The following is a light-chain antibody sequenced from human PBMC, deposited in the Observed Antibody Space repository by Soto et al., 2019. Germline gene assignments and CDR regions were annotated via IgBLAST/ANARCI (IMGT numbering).Light chain of an antibody. J-gene: IGKJ1*01. CDR1: QSISSW. V-gene: IGKV1-5*03. CDR2: KAS. CDR3: QQYNSPTWT. Sequence: DIQMTQSPSTLSASVGDRVTITCRASQSISSWLAWYQQKPGKAHKXLIYKASSLESGVPSRFSVSGSGTEVTITISSLQPDDVETYDGQQYNSPTWTFGQGTKVDIK.